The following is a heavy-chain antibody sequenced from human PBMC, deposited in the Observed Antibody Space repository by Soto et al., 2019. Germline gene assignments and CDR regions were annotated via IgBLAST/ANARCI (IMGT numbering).Heavy chain of an antibody. D-gene: IGHD3-22*01. Sequence: SETLSLTCTVSGGSIRSGGYYWSWIRQHPGKGLEWIGFIYYSGSTYYNPSLKSRVTISVDTSKNQFSLKLSSVTAADTAVYYCARDPGDYYDSSGHFDYWGQGTLFTVSS. V-gene: IGHV4-31*03. CDR1: GGSIRSGGYY. CDR3: ARDPGDYYDSSGHFDY. J-gene: IGHJ4*02. CDR2: IYYSGST.